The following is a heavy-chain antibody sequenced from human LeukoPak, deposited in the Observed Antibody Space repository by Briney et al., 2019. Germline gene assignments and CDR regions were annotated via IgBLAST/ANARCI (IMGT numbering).Heavy chain of an antibody. CDR1: GYSFTSYW. CDR3: ARCSSGSMDY. J-gene: IGHJ4*02. D-gene: IGHD1-26*01. CDR2: IYPGDSNI. Sequence: GESLKISCNGSGYSFTSYWIGWVRQLPGKGLEWMGIIYPGDSNIRYSPSFQGQVTISADKSISTAYLQWSSLKASDTAMYYCARCSSGSMDYWGQGTLVTVSS. V-gene: IGHV5-51*01.